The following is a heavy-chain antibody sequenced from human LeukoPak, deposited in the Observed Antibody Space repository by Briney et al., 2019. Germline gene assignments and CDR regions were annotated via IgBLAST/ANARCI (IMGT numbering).Heavy chain of an antibody. D-gene: IGHD2-21*01. CDR1: GGSISSSSYY. J-gene: IGHJ2*01. CDR3: ARQTVVVAPYWYFDL. CDR2: IHYSGST. V-gene: IGHV4-39*01. Sequence: PSETLSLTCTVSGGSISSSSYYWGWIRQPPGKGLEWIGSIHYSGSTNYNPSLKSRVTISVDTSKNQFSLKLSSVTAADTAVYYCARQTVVVAPYWYFDLWGRGTLVTVSS.